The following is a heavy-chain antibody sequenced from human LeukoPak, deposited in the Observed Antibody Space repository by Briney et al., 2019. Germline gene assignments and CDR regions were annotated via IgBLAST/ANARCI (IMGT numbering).Heavy chain of an antibody. V-gene: IGHV4-39*01. J-gene: IGHJ4*02. D-gene: IGHD2-15*01. CDR3: VPEYCSGGSCYFSGD. CDR2: INYSGST. CDR1: GGSISISSYY. Sequence: SETLSLTCTVSGGSISISSYYWGWIRQPPGKGLEWIGNINYSGSTYYNPSLKSRVTISVDTSKNQFSLKLSSVTAADTAVYYCVPEYCSGGSCYFSGDWGQGTLVTVSS.